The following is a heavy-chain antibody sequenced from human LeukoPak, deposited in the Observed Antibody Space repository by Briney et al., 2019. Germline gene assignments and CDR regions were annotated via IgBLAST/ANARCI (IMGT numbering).Heavy chain of an antibody. Sequence: GGSLKLSCAASGFTFSTYWVSWVRQAPGEGLEWVANIKQDGSEKYYLDSVKGRFTISRDNAKNSLYLQMNSLRAEDTAVYFCTREAAAGIDYWGQGTLVTVSS. V-gene: IGHV3-7*01. D-gene: IGHD6-13*01. J-gene: IGHJ4*02. CDR1: GFTFSTYW. CDR2: IKQDGSEK. CDR3: TREAAAGIDY.